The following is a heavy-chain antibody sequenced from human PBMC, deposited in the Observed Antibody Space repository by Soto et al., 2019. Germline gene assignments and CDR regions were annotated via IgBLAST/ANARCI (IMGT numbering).Heavy chain of an antibody. Sequence: GGSLRLSCAASGFTVSSNYMSWVRQAPGKGLEWVSLIYSGGTIYYADSVKGRFTISGDNAKNSLYLQMNSLRDEDTAVYYCAREGYPFDYWGQGTLVTVSS. CDR3: AREGYPFDY. CDR1: GFTVSSNY. V-gene: IGHV3-66*01. D-gene: IGHD5-12*01. J-gene: IGHJ4*02. CDR2: IYSGGTI.